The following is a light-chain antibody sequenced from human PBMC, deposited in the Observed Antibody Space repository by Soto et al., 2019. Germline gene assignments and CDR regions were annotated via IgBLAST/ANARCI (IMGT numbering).Light chain of an antibody. V-gene: IGLV3-21*04. CDR3: QVWDSSSDHVV. CDR2: YDT. CDR1: NIGSES. J-gene: IGLJ2*01. Sequence: SYELTQPPSVSVAPGKTARITCGGNNIGSESVHCYQQKPGQAPVLVIYYDTNRPSGIPERFSGSNSGNTATLTISRVEAGDEADYYCQVWDSSSDHVVFGGGTKLTVL.